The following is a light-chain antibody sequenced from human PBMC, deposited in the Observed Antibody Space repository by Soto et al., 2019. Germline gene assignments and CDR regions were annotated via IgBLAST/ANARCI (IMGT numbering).Light chain of an antibody. CDR2: GAA. J-gene: IGKJ4*01. CDR1: QSVSSSY. V-gene: IGKV3-20*01. Sequence: EIVLTQSPGTLSLSPGERATLSCRASQSVSSSYLAWYQQKPGQAPRLLIYGAASRATGIPDRLSGSGSGTDFTLTISRLEPEDFEVYYCQQYGSAPHTFGGGTKVEIK. CDR3: QQYGSAPHT.